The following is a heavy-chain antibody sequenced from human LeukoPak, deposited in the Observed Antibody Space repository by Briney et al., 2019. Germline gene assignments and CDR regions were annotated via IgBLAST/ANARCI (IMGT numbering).Heavy chain of an antibody. CDR3: AGGPVDGYNSYFDY. V-gene: IGHV1-69*04. J-gene: IGHJ4*02. CDR2: IIPIFGIA. Sequence: GASVTVSCTASGGTFSSYAISWVRQAPGQGLEWMGRIIPIFGIANYAQKFQGRVTITADKSTSTAYMELSSLRSEDTAVYYCAGGPVDGYNSYFDYWSQGTLVTVSS. CDR1: GGTFSSYA. D-gene: IGHD5-24*01.